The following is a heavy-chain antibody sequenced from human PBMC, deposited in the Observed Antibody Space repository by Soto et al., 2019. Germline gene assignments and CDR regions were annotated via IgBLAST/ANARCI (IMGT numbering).Heavy chain of an antibody. V-gene: IGHV4-59*01. J-gene: IGHJ5*02. CDR1: GGSISSYY. CDR3: ARCIIAAAGTPPWFVP. CDR2: IYYSGST. Sequence: SETLSLTCTVSGGSISSYYWSWIRQPPGKGLEWIGYIYYSGSTNYNPSLKSRVTISVDTSKNQFSLKLSSVTAADTAVYYCARCIIAAAGTPPWFVPWCPGTLLTV. D-gene: IGHD6-13*01.